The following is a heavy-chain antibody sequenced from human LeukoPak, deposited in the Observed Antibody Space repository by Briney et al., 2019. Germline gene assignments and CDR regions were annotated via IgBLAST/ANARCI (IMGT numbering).Heavy chain of an antibody. V-gene: IGHV1-46*01. J-gene: IGHJ4*02. CDR3: ARATDIVTGYYNNYFDY. CDR2: IGGST. D-gene: IGHD3-9*01. CDR1: GYTFTSYG. Sequence: GASVKVSCKASGYTFTSYGISWVRQAPGQGLEWMGIIGGSTNYAQKFQGRVTMTRDTSTSTVYMELSSLRSEDTAVYYCARATDIVTGYYNNYFDYWGQGTLVTVSS.